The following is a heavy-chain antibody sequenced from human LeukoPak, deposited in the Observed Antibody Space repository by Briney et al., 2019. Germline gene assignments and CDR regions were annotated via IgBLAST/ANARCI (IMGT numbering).Heavy chain of an antibody. Sequence: PSGTLSLTCAVSGGSISSSNWWSWLRPPPGKGLEWIGDINHSGSTNYNPSLKSRVTISVDKSKNQFSLKLSSVTAADTAVYLCTRDPSAVDRSAYWGQGTLVTVSS. CDR1: GGSISSSNW. J-gene: IGHJ4*02. CDR3: TRDPSAVDRSAY. V-gene: IGHV4-4*02. D-gene: IGHD3-22*01. CDR2: INHSGST.